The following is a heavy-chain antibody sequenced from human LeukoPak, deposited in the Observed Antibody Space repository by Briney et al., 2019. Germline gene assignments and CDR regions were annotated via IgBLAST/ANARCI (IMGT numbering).Heavy chain of an antibody. J-gene: IGHJ4*02. D-gene: IGHD6-6*01. CDR1: EYTFTDYY. CDR2: INPNSGGT. V-gene: IGHV1-2*02. Sequence: GASVNVSYTASEYTFTDYYMHWVRQAPGQGLEWMGWINPNSGGTNFAQKFQGRVAITRDTSISTAYLELGSLRSDDTAVYFCARARWQLVPYFDSWGQGTLVTVSS. CDR3: ARARWQLVPYFDS.